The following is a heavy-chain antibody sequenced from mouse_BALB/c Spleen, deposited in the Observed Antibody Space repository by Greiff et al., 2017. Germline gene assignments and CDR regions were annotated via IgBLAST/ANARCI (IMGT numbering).Heavy chain of an antibody. V-gene: IGHV14-1*02. D-gene: IGHD2-1*01. CDR3: ALYYGNYAWFAY. CDR2: IDPENGNT. Sequence: EVQLQQSGAELVRPGALVKLSCKASGFNIKDYYMHWVKQRPEQGLEWIGWIDPENGNTIYDPKFQGKASITADTSSNTAYLQLSSLTSEDTAVYYCALYYGNYAWFAYWGQGTLVTVSA. J-gene: IGHJ3*01. CDR1: GFNIKDYY.